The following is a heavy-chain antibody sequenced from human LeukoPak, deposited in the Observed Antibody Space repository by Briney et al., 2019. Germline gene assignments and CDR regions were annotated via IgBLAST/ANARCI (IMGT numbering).Heavy chain of an antibody. Sequence: ASVKVSCKASGYTFTSYAMDWVRQAPGQRLEWIGWINAGNGNTKYSQKFQGRVTITRDTSASTVYMELSSLRSEDTAVYYCARAPNSSSWYYFWFDSWGQGTLVTVSS. J-gene: IGHJ5*01. D-gene: IGHD6-13*01. CDR2: INAGNGNT. V-gene: IGHV1-3*01. CDR1: GYTFTSYA. CDR3: ARAPNSSSWYYFWFDS.